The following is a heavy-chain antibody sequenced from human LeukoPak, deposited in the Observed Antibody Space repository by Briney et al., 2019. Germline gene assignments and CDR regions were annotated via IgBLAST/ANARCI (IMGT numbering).Heavy chain of an antibody. Sequence: SETLSLTCTVSGGSISSYYWSWIRQPPGKGLEWIGYIYYSGSTNYNPSLKSRVTISVDTSKNQFSLKLSSVTAADTAVYYCARDLIVGASEAFDIWGQGTMVTVSS. V-gene: IGHV4-59*12. D-gene: IGHD1-26*01. CDR3: ARDLIVGASEAFDI. CDR2: IYYSGST. CDR1: GGSISSYY. J-gene: IGHJ3*02.